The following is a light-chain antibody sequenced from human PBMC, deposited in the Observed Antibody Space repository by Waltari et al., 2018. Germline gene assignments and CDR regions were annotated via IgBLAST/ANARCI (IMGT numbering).Light chain of an antibody. Sequence: ELVMTQSPDTLSVSPGERAHLSCRTSQSVDINLDWYQQKPGQAPRLLVHGASTRATGIPDRFSGSGSGTEFTLTISSLQSEDCAVYHCQQYRNWPWTFGQGTKVEIK. CDR3: QQYRNWPWT. V-gene: IGKV3D-15*01. J-gene: IGKJ1*01. CDR1: QSVDIN. CDR2: GAS.